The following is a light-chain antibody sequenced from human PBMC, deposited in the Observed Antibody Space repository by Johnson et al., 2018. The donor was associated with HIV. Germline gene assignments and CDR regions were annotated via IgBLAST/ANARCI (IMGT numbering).Light chain of an antibody. CDR3: GTWGSSLVGV. Sequence: QSVLTQPPSVSAAPGQKVTISCSGSSTNIGNNYVSWYQQLPGTAPTLLIYDDNKRPSGIPDRFSGSTSGTSSTLAFTGLQTGDEADYYCGTWGSSLVGVFGTGTKVTVL. V-gene: IGLV1-51*01. CDR2: DDN. J-gene: IGLJ1*01. CDR1: STNIGNNY.